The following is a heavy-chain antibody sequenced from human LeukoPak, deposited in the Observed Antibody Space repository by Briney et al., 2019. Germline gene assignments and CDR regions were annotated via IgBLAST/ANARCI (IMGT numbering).Heavy chain of an antibody. CDR1: GFSFSSYW. CDR3: ARAPRGGHSGSHVDA. V-gene: IGHV3-7*01. Sequence: GGSLRLSCAASGFSFSSYWMSWVRQAPGKGLEWVAHTNQDESQKYYVDSVKGRFTISRDNAKNSLYLQMNSLSAEDTAVYYCARAPRGGHSGSHVDAWGQGTLVTVSS. D-gene: IGHD1-26*01. CDR2: TNQDESQK. J-gene: IGHJ4*02.